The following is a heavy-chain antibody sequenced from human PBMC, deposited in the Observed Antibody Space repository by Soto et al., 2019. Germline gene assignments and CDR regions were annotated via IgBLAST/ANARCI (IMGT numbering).Heavy chain of an antibody. CDR3: ARLYSSSSQRYLRRAFDI. CDR2: IYSGGST. D-gene: IGHD6-6*01. V-gene: IGHV3-66*01. Sequence: EVQLVESGGGLVQPGGSLRLSCAASGFTVSSNYMSWVRQAPGKGLEWVSVIYSGGSTYYADSVKGRFTISRDNSKHTLYVQMNGQRAEYTAVYYCARLYSSSSQRYLRRAFDIWGQGTMVTVSS. CDR1: GFTVSSNY. J-gene: IGHJ3*02.